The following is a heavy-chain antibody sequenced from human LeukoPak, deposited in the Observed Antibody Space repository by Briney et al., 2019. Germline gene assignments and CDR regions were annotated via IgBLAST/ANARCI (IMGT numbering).Heavy chain of an antibody. CDR1: GYTFTDYY. D-gene: IGHD2-2*01. Sequence: ASVKVSCKASGYTFTDYYMHWVRQAPGQGFEWMGWINPNDGDTNYAQEFQGRVTMTRDTSISTAHMEVSRLRSDDTAVYYCAGANFLYCSSSTCLFDYWGQGTLVTVSS. CDR3: AGANFLYCSSSTCLFDY. J-gene: IGHJ4*02. CDR2: INPNDGDT. V-gene: IGHV1-2*02.